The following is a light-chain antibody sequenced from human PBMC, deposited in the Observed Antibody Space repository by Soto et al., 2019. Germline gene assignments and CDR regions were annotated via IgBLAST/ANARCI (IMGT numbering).Light chain of an antibody. CDR1: QSITTF. Sequence: AYTVTITCRASQSITTFLAWYQQTPGKAPQILIYDASKLEPGVPSRLSGGGSGTEFTLTISSLQPDDFATYYCQQYSTYPLTFGGGPKVDI. CDR3: QQYSTYPLT. CDR2: DAS. J-gene: IGKJ4*01. V-gene: IGKV1-5*01.